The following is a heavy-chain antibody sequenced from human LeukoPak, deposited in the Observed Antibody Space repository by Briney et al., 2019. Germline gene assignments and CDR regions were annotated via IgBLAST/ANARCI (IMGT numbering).Heavy chain of an antibody. CDR1: GYTFTSYA. V-gene: IGHV1-3*01. Sequence: ASVTVSCTASGYTFTSYAVHWVRQAPGQRLEWMGWINAGNGNTKYSQKFQGRVTITRDTSASTAYMELSSLRSEDTAVYYCARDTGGYDWVRYYFDYWGQGTLVTVSS. J-gene: IGHJ4*02. D-gene: IGHD5-12*01. CDR3: ARDTGGYDWVRYYFDY. CDR2: INAGNGNT.